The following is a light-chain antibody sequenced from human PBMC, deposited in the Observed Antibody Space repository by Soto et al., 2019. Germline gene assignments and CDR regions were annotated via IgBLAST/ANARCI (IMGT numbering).Light chain of an antibody. CDR1: QSVSSN. J-gene: IGKJ4*01. V-gene: IGKV3-15*01. Sequence: EIVMTQSPATLSVSPGERATLSCRASQSVSSNLAWYQQKPGQAPRLLIYGASTRATGIPARFSGSGSGTEFTLTISSLQSEDFAVYYCQQYNNWPPGLTFGGGTKVDSK. CDR2: GAS. CDR3: QQYNNWPPGLT.